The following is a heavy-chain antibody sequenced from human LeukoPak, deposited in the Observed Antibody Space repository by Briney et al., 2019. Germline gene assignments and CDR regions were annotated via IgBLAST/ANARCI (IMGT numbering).Heavy chain of an antibody. CDR2: INTDGSST. Sequence: GGSLRLSCAASGFTLSSYWMHWVRQAPGKGLVWVTRINTDGSSTSYADSVKGRFIISRDNARNTLYLQMNSLRAEDTTVYYCARVADWGYYYGMDVWGRGTTVTVSS. CDR1: GFTLSSYW. D-gene: IGHD3-9*01. V-gene: IGHV3-74*01. CDR3: ARVADWGYYYGMDV. J-gene: IGHJ6*02.